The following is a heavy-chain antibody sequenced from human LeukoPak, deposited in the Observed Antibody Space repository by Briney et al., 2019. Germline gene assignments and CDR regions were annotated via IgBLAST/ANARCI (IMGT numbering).Heavy chain of an antibody. CDR3: AKDLVVVPAANGEYNWFDP. Sequence: GGSLRLSCAASGFTFSSYAMSWVRQAPGKGLGWVSAISGSGGSTYYADSVKGRFTISRDNSKNTLYLQMNSLRAEDTAVYYCAKDLVVVPAANGEYNWFDPWGQGTLVTVSS. V-gene: IGHV3-23*01. CDR2: ISGSGGST. D-gene: IGHD2-2*01. CDR1: GFTFSSYA. J-gene: IGHJ5*02.